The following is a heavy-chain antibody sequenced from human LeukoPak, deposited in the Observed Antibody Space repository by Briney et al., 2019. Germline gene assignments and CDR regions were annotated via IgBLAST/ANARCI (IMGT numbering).Heavy chain of an antibody. CDR3: ARYPFCGGDCSDWFDP. J-gene: IGHJ5*02. CDR1: GGSTSNINYY. Sequence: SETLSLTCTVSGGSTSNINYYWGWIRQPPGKGLEWLGETDHSGNTNYNPSLKSRLTISIDPSKNQVSLKLSSVTAADTAVYYCARYPFCGGDCSDWFDPWGQGTLVTVSS. D-gene: IGHD2-21*02. CDR2: TDHSGNT. V-gene: IGHV4-39*07.